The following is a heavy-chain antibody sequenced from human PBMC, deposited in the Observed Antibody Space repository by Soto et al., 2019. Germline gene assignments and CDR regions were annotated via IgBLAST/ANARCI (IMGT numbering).Heavy chain of an antibody. V-gene: IGHV3-53*01. Sequence: GGSLRLSCAVSGFTFSSNYMSWVGQAPGKGLEWVSVLYSGGSSYYADSVKGRFTVSRDNSKNTLYLQMNSLRAEDSATYYCARDYYYGSGIYGMDAWGQGTTVTVSS. J-gene: IGHJ6*02. CDR1: GFTFSSNY. D-gene: IGHD3-10*01. CDR2: LYSGGSS. CDR3: ARDYYYGSGIYGMDA.